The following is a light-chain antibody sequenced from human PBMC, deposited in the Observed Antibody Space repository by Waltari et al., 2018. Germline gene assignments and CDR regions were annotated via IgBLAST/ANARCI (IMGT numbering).Light chain of an antibody. V-gene: IGKV1-39*01. J-gene: IGKJ2*01. CDR3: QQSYTMPMYT. Sequence: DIQMTQSPSSLSASVGDRVTITCRASQDISNKLNWYQQKPGKAPDLLIFAVFTLQSGVPSRFSCSGSGEEFTLTISSLQPEDSATYYCQQSYTMPMYTFGQGTKLEIK. CDR2: AVF. CDR1: QDISNK.